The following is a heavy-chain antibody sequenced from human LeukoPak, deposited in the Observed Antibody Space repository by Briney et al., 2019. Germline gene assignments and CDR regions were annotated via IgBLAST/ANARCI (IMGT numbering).Heavy chain of an antibody. D-gene: IGHD7-27*01. CDR3: ARHAAWGDAFDI. CDR1: GGSISSYY. CDR2: IYYSGST. V-gene: IGHV4-59*08. J-gene: IGHJ3*02. Sequence: SETQSLTCTVSGGSISSYYWSWIRQPPGKGLEWIGYIYYSGSTNYNPSLKSRVTISVDTSKNQFSLKLSSVTAADTAVYYCARHAAWGDAFDILGQGTMVTVSS.